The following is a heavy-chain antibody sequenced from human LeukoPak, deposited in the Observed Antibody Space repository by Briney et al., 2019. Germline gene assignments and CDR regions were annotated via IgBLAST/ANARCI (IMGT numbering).Heavy chain of an antibody. D-gene: IGHD2-15*01. J-gene: IGHJ4*02. CDR2: INPNSGGT. CDR3: ARELMVAATQYGGH. V-gene: IGHV1-2*02. CDR1: GYTFTGYY. Sequence: ASVKVSCKASGYTFTGYYMHWVRQAPGQGLEWMGWINPNSGGTNYAQKFQGRVTMTRDTSISTAYMELSRLRSDDTAVYYCARELMVAATQYGGHWGQGTLVTVSS.